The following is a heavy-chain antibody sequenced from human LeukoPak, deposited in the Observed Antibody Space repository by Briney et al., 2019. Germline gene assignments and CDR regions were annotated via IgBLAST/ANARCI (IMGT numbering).Heavy chain of an antibody. J-gene: IGHJ4*02. Sequence: GGSLRLSCAASGFTFSSYAMNWVRQTPGKGLEWVSGISRSGENTFYADSVKGRFTISRDNSKNTLYLQMNSLRAEDTAVYYCARELGWLRLSEGYFDYWGQGTLVTVSS. V-gene: IGHV3-23*01. CDR1: GFTFSSYA. CDR3: ARELGWLRLSEGYFDY. CDR2: ISRSGENT. D-gene: IGHD5-12*01.